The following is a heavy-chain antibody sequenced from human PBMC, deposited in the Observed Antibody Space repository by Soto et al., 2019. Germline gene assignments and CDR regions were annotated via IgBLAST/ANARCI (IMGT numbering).Heavy chain of an antibody. D-gene: IGHD2-15*01. J-gene: IGHJ6*02. CDR1: GFTFSSYS. CDR2: ISSSSSYI. Sequence: GGSLRLSCAASGFTFSSYSMNWVRQAPGKGLEWVSSISSSSSYIYYADSVKGRFTISRDNAKNSLYLQMNSLRAEDTAVYYCASPVVAATPGGYYYYGMDVWGQGTTVTVSS. V-gene: IGHV3-21*01. CDR3: ASPVVAATPGGYYYYGMDV.